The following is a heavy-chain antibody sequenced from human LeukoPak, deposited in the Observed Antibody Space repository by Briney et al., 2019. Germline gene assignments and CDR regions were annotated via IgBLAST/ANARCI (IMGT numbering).Heavy chain of an antibody. J-gene: IGHJ4*02. CDR1: GYTFTGYY. V-gene: IGHV1-2*06. Sequence: GASVTVSCTASGYTFTGYYMHWVRQAPGQGLEWMGRINPNSGGTDYAQKFQGRVTMTRDTSISTAYMELSRLRSDDTAVYYCARDGGSMYYYDSSGYVDYWGQGTLVTVSS. CDR3: ARDGGSMYYYDSSGYVDY. CDR2: INPNSGGT. D-gene: IGHD3-22*01.